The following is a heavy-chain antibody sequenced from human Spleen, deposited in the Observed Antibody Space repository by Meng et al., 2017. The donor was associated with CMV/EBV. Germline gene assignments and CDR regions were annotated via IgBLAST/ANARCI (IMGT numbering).Heavy chain of an antibody. Sequence: ASVKVSCKASGYTFTDYYMHWVRQAPGQGLEWMGWINPKSGVTKSAQKFQGRVTMTRDTSISTAYMELSRLRSDDTAVYYCARVPITDVSPWGQGTLVTVSS. J-gene: IGHJ5*02. D-gene: IGHD3-10*01. CDR2: INPKSGVT. CDR3: ARVPITDVSP. CDR1: GYTFTDYY. V-gene: IGHV1-2*02.